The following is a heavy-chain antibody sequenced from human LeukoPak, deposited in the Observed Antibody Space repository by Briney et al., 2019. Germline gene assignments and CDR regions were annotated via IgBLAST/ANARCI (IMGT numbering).Heavy chain of an antibody. CDR2: IYPTGST. CDR3: ARAYSSSWYWNWFDP. J-gene: IGHJ5*02. V-gene: IGHV4-38-2*02. Sequence: SETLSLTCTVSGYSISSGYYWGWIRQPPGKGLEWIGNIYPTGSTYYSPSLKSRVTISVDTSKNQFSLKVSSVSAADTAVYYCARAYSSSWYWNWFDPWGQGTLVTVSS. D-gene: IGHD6-13*01. CDR1: GYSISSGYY.